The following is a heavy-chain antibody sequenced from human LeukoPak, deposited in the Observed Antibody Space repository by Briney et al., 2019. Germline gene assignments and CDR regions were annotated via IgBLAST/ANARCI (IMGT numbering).Heavy chain of an antibody. CDR3: ARVGDSGYETGPLDY. J-gene: IGHJ4*02. CDR1: GFTFDDYG. V-gene: IGHV3-20*04. Sequence: GGSLRLSCAASGFTFDDYGMSWVRQAPGKGLEWVSGINWNGGSTGYADSVKGRFTISRDNAKNSLYLQMNSLRAEDTALYYCARVGDSGYETGPLDYWGQGTLVTVSS. D-gene: IGHD5-12*01. CDR2: INWNGGST.